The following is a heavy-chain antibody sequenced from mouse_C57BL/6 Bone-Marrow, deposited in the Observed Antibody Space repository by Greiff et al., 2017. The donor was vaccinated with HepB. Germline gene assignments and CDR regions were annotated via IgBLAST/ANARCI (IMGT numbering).Heavy chain of an antibody. CDR2: IDPSDSET. J-gene: IGHJ4*01. V-gene: IGHV1-52*01. CDR3: ARGDLDAMDY. CDR1: GYTFTSYW. Sequence: QVQLKQPGAELVRPGSSVKLSCKASGYTFTSYWMHWVKQRPIQGLEWIGNIDPSDSETHYNQKFKDKATLTVDKSSSTAYMQLSSLTSEDSAVYYCARGDLDAMDYWGQGTSVTVSS.